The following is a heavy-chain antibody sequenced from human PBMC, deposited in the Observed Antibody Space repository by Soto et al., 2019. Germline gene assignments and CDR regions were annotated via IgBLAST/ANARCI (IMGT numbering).Heavy chain of an antibody. V-gene: IGHV3-30-3*01. D-gene: IGHD2-15*01. CDR2: ISYDGNNK. Sequence: QVQLVESGGGMVQPGRSLRLSCAASGLTFSNYVMYWVRQAPGKGLEWVAVISYDGNNKYYADSVKGRFTISRDNSKNRLFLQMNSLGAEDTAVYYCARAGCDGGSCYTLVGLRYGMDVWGQGTTVTVSS. CDR3: ARAGCDGGSCYTLVGLRYGMDV. CDR1: GLTFSNYV. J-gene: IGHJ6*02.